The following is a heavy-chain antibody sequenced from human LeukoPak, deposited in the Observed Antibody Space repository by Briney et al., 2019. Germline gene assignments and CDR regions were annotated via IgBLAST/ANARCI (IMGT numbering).Heavy chain of an antibody. Sequence: TGGSLRLSCAASGFTFSSHWMHWVRQAPGKGLVWVSRINSDGSSTSYADSVKGRFTISRDNAENTLYLQMNSLRVEDTAVYYCASAYSGYDPTFDYWGQGTLVTVSS. D-gene: IGHD5-12*01. CDR1: GFTFSSHW. CDR2: INSDGSST. V-gene: IGHV3-74*01. CDR3: ASAYSGYDPTFDY. J-gene: IGHJ4*02.